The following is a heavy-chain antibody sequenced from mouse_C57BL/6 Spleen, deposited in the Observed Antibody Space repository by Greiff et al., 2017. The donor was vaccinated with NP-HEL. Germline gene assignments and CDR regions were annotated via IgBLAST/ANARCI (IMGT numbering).Heavy chain of an antibody. J-gene: IGHJ1*03. CDR2: INYDGSST. V-gene: IGHV5-16*01. CDR1: GFTFSDYY. D-gene: IGHD3-2*02. Sequence: EVKLMESEGGLVQPGSSMKLSCTASGFTFSDYYMAWVRQVPEKGLEWVANINYDGSSTYYLDSLKSRFIISRDNAKNILYLQMSSLKSEDTATYYCARDLRRGYFDVWGTGTTVTVSS. CDR3: ARDLRRGYFDV.